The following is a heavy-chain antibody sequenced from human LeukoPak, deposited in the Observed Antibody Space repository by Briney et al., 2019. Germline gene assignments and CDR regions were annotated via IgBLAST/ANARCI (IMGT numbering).Heavy chain of an antibody. CDR1: GFTVSNNY. J-gene: IGHJ4*02. Sequence: SGGSLRLSCAASGFTVSNNYMSWVRQAPGKGLEWVAAISGSGGSTYYADSVKGRFTISRDNSKNTVYLQMNSLRVEDTAVFYCAKTLGPMATATGDYWGQGILVTVSS. CDR3: AKTLGPMATATGDY. V-gene: IGHV3-23*01. D-gene: IGHD1-26*01. CDR2: ISGSGGST.